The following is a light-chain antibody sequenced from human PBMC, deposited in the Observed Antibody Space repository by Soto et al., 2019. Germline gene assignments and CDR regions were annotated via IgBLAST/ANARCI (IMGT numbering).Light chain of an antibody. CDR3: QQYEA. V-gene: IGKV3-20*01. CDR1: QSVGSSY. CDR2: GAS. J-gene: IGKJ4*01. Sequence: EIVLTQSPGTLSLSPGERATLSCRASQSVGSSYLAWCQQKPGQAPRLLIYGASSRATGIPDRFSGSGSGTDFTLTISRLEPEDFAVYYCQQYEAFGGGTKVEIK.